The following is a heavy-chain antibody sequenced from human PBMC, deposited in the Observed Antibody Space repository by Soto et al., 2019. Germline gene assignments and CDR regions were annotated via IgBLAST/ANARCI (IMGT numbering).Heavy chain of an antibody. CDR3: ATQEVGGSYVYTFDP. CDR2: IHYNGNT. D-gene: IGHD1-26*01. Sequence: TLETLSLTCTVSGDSSSAYSWSWVRQPPGKGLEWIGNIHYNGNTKYNPSLKSRVTISVDTSKNQFSLKLSSVTAADTAVYYCATQEVGGSYVYTFDPWGQGTLVTVSS. V-gene: IGHV4-59*08. J-gene: IGHJ5*02. CDR1: GDSSSAYS.